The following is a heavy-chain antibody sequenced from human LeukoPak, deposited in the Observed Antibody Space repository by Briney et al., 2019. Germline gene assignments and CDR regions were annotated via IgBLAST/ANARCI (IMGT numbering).Heavy chain of an antibody. V-gene: IGHV3-7*01. CDR3: GRWGVNAGLDR. D-gene: IGHD3-10*01. Sequence: GGSLRLSCAASGFTFDDYGMSWVRQAPGKGLEWVANIWPDGSDKYHVDSVRGRFTISRDNAQNSLNLQMNSLRAEDSGVYYCGRWGVNAGLDRWGQGTLVIVSS. CDR2: IWPDGSDK. J-gene: IGHJ5*02. CDR1: GFTFDDYG.